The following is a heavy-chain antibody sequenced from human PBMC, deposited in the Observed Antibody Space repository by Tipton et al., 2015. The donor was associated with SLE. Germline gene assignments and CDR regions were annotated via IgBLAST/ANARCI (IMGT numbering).Heavy chain of an antibody. CDR1: GGSISSKTYY. Sequence: TLSLTCTVSGGSISSKTYYWGWIRQPPGKGLEWIGSIYYSGSTYYNPSLKSRVTISLDTSKNQFSLRLISVTAADTAVYYCARGCSSSTCEPFYFFGMDVWGQGTTVTVSS. D-gene: IGHD2-2*01. CDR2: IYYSGST. V-gene: IGHV4-39*07. CDR3: ARGCSSSTCEPFYFFGMDV. J-gene: IGHJ6*02.